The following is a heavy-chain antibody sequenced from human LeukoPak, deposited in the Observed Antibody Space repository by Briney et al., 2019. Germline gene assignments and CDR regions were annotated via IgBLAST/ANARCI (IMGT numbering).Heavy chain of an antibody. V-gene: IGHV4-34*01. CDR1: GGSFSGYY. D-gene: IGHD3-10*01. J-gene: IGHJ4*02. Sequence: SETLSLTCAVYGGSFSGYYWSWIRQPPGKGLEWIGEINHSGSTNYNPSLKSRVTISVDTSKNQCSLKLSSVTAADTAVYYCARDRHYGSGSYYNPRRGYFDYWGQGTLVTVSS. CDR2: INHSGST. CDR3: ARDRHYGSGSYYNPRRGYFDY.